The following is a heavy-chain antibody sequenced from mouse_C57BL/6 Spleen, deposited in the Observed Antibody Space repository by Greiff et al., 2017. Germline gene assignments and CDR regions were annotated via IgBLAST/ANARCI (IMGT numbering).Heavy chain of an antibody. CDR2: ISDGGSYT. Sequence: EVQLVESGGGLVKPGGSLKLSCAASGFTFSSYAMSWVRQTPEKRPEWVATISDGGSYTYYPDNVKGRFTISRDNAKNNLYLQMSHLKSEDTAMYYCARGGGYGSSLDYWGQGTTLTVSS. V-gene: IGHV5-4*01. CDR1: GFTFSSYA. CDR3: ARGGGYGSSLDY. J-gene: IGHJ2*01. D-gene: IGHD1-1*01.